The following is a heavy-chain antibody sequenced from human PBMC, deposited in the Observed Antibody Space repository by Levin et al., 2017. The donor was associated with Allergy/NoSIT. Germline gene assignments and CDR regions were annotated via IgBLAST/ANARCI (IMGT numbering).Heavy chain of an antibody. J-gene: IGHJ4*02. D-gene: IGHD7-27*01. CDR2: ITSSGSYI. CDR1: GFTFSSYS. Sequence: HGESLKISCAASGFTFSSYSMIWVRQAPGKGLEWVSSITSSGSYIYYADSVKGRFTISRDNAKNSLYLQMNSLRAEDTAVYYCARKGHWGDYFDYWGQGTLVTFSS. V-gene: IGHV3-21*01. CDR3: ARKGHWGDYFDY.